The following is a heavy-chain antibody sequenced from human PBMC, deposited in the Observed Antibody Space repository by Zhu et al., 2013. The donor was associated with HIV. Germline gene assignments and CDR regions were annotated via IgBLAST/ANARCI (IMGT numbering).Heavy chain of an antibody. V-gene: IGHV1-2*02. J-gene: IGHJ5*02. CDR1: GYTFTGYY. CDR3: ARDGVAGFPLGSFDP. CDR2: INPNSGGT. Sequence: QVQLVQSGAEVKKPGASVKVSCKASGYTFTGYYMHWVRQAPGQGLEWMGWINPNSGGTNYAQKFQGRVTMTRDTSISTAYMELSRLRSDDTAVYYCARDGVAGFPLGSFDPWGQGTLVTVSS. D-gene: IGHD6-19*01.